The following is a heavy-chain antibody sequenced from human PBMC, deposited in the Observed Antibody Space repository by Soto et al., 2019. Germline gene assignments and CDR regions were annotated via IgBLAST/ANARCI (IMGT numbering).Heavy chain of an antibody. D-gene: IGHD3-10*01. CDR2: MYKTGET. V-gene: IGHV4-61*01. J-gene: IGHJ6*02. CDR1: GGSLSTGIKY. Sequence: XTLSLTCTVSGGSLSTGIKYWGWVRQPPGKALEFIGYMYKTGETLLNSSLKSRVTLSMETSKNQFSLTLSSVTSADTAVYFCMKAHESGDLLVMSVWGPGTTVTVS. CDR3: MKAHESGDLLVMSV.